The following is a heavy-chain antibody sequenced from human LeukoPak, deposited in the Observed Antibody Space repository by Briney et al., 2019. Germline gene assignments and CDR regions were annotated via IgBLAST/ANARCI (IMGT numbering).Heavy chain of an antibody. V-gene: IGHV3-23*01. CDR3: ARDRRDGYRRQWGRGLAFDI. CDR1: GFTFSSYA. J-gene: IGHJ3*02. D-gene: IGHD5-24*01. CDR2: ISGSGGST. Sequence: PGGSLRLSCAASGFTFSSYAMSWVRQAPGKGLEWVSAISGSGGSTYYADSVKGRFTISRDNSKNTLYLQMNSLRAEDTAVYYCARDRRDGYRRQWGRGLAFDIWGQGTMVTVSP.